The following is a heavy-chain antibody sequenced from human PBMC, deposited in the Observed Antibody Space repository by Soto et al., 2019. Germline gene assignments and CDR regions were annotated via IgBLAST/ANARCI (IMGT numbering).Heavy chain of an antibody. D-gene: IGHD3-9*01. CDR3: ASNYFDWVFQH. V-gene: IGHV1-69*13. Sequence: ASVKVSCKASGGTFSSYAISWVRQAPGQGLEWMGGIIPIFGTANYAQKFQGRVTITADESMSTAYMELSSLRSEDTAVYYCASNYFDWVFQHWGQGALVTVSS. CDR1: GGTFSSYA. J-gene: IGHJ1*01. CDR2: IIPIFGTA.